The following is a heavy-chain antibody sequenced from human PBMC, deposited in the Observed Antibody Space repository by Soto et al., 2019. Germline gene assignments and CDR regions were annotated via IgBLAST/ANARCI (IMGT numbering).Heavy chain of an antibody. V-gene: IGHV3-30*03. J-gene: IGHJ6*02. Sequence: QPGGSLRISCVASGFTFSRSAMYWVRQASDKGLAWVAVISNDGSNKYYADAVKGRFTISRDNSKKTLYVEMNILRAEDTAVYYCARDGPNTMTTHYYGMDVWGQGTTVTVSS. CDR1: GFTFSRSA. CDR2: ISNDGSNK. D-gene: IGHD4-17*01. CDR3: ARDGPNTMTTHYYGMDV.